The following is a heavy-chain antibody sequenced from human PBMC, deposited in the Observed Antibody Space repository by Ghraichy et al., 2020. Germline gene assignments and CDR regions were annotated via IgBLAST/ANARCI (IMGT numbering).Heavy chain of an antibody. CDR3: AREFDFDL. CDR2: ISTSGGGT. V-gene: IGHV3-23*01. D-gene: IGHD3-10*01. Sequence: RGSLRLSCAASGFSFGSSSMSWVRQAPGKGLEWVSTISTSGGGTHYAESVEGRFIVSRDNSKDSLFLHMYSLRPEDTAVYYCAREFDFDLWGQGTLVTVSS. J-gene: IGHJ4*02. CDR1: GFSFGSSS.